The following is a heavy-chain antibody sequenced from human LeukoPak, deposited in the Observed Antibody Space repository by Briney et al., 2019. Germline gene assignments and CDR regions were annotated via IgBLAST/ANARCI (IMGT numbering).Heavy chain of an antibody. V-gene: IGHV4-34*01. CDR2: INHSGST. J-gene: IGHJ6*03. CDR1: GGSFSGYY. D-gene: IGHD5-18*01. Sequence: KPSETLSLTCAVYGGSFSGYYWSWIPQPPGKGLEWIGEINHSGSTNYKSSLKSRVTISVDTSKNQFSLKLSSVTAADAAVYYCARTTEGGYSYGYFYYYYMDVWGKGTTVTISS. CDR3: ARTTEGGYSYGYFYYYYMDV.